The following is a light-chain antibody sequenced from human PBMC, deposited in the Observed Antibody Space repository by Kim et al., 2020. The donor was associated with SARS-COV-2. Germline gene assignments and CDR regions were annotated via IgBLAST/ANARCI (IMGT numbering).Light chain of an antibody. V-gene: IGLV3-1*01. CDR3: QAWDSSTEGVV. J-gene: IGLJ2*01. Sequence: PGQTASSTCPGDKLGDKYACWYQQKPGQSPVLVIYQDSKRPSGIPERFSGSNSGNTATLTISGTQAMDEADYYCQAWDSSTEGVVFGGGTQLTVL. CDR2: QDS. CDR1: KLGDKY.